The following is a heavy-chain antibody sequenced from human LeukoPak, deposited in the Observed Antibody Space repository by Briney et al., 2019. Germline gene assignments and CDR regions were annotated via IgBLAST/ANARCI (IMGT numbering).Heavy chain of an antibody. CDR2: INHSGST. CDR3: ARGVGTTYYYDSSGPR. D-gene: IGHD3-22*01. V-gene: IGHV4-34*01. CDR1: GGSFSGYY. J-gene: IGHJ4*02. Sequence: PSETLSLTCAVYGGSFSGYYWNWIRQPPGKGLEWIGEINHSGSTNYNPSLKSRVTISVDTSKNQFSLKLSSVTAADTAVYYCARGVGTTYYYDSSGPRWGQGTLVTVSS.